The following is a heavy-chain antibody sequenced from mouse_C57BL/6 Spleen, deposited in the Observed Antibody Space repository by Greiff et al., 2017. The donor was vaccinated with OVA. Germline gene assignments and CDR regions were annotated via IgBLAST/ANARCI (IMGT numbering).Heavy chain of an antibody. J-gene: IGHJ1*03. D-gene: IGHD1-1*01. CDR2: IYPRSGNT. Sequence: VQLQQSGAELARPGASVKLSCKASGYTFTSYGISWVKQRTGQGLEWIGEIYPRSGNTYYNEKFKGKATLTADKSSSTAYMELRSLTSEDSAVYFCASLGLFITTVVATSGYFDVWGTGTTVTVSS. CDR3: ASLGLFITTVVATSGYFDV. CDR1: GYTFTSYG. V-gene: IGHV1-81*01.